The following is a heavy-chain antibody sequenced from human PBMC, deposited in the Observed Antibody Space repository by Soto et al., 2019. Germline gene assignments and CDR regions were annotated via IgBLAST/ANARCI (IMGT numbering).Heavy chain of an antibody. CDR3: AXXXXXSXXXXXGYYYYYYMDV. CDR1: GFTFSSYA. Sequence: GGSLRLSCAASGFTFSSYAMSWVRQAPGKGLEWVSAISGSGGSTYYADSVKGRFTISRDNSKNTLYLQMNSLRAEDTAVYYXAXXXXXSXXXXXGYYYYYYMDVWGKGTTVTVSS. V-gene: IGHV3-23*01. CDR2: ISGSGGST. J-gene: IGHJ6*03.